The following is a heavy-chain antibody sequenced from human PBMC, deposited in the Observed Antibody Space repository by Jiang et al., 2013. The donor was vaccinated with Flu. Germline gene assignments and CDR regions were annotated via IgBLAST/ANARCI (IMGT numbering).Heavy chain of an antibody. CDR1: GYTFATYD. CDR3: ARGPISAAGSAFYYYGMDV. Sequence: QLVESGAEVKKPGASVKVSCKASGYTFATYDINWVRQATGQGLEWMGWMNPNSGNTGYAQKFQGRVTMTRNTSISTAYMELSGLRSEDTAVYYCARGPISAAGSAFYYYGMDVWGQGTTVTVSS. D-gene: IGHD6-13*01. CDR2: MNPNSGNT. J-gene: IGHJ6*02. V-gene: IGHV1-8*01.